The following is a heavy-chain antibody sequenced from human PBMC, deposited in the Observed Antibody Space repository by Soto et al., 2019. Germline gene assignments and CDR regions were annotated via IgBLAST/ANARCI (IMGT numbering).Heavy chain of an antibody. D-gene: IGHD3-3*01. V-gene: IGHV3-23*01. Sequence: EVQLLESGGGLVQPGGSLRLSCAASGFTFSSYAMSWVRQAPGKGLEWVSAISGSGGSTYYADSVKGRFTISRDNSKNTLYLQMNGLRAEDTAVYYCAKVLRFLEWLGGAFDIWGQGTMVTVSS. J-gene: IGHJ3*02. CDR2: ISGSGGST. CDR3: AKVLRFLEWLGGAFDI. CDR1: GFTFSSYA.